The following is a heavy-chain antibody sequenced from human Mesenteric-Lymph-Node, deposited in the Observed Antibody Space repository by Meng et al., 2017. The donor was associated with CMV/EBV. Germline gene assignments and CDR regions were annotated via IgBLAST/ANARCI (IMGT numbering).Heavy chain of an antibody. CDR2: ISDSGRTI. D-gene: IGHD4-11*01. J-gene: IGHJ4*02. CDR3: ARRDCSNYYG. CDR1: GFTFSSYE. Sequence: GESLKISCAASGFTFSSYEMNWVRQAPGKGLEWVSYISDSGRTIYYADSVKGRFTISRDNAKNTLFLQMNSLGAEDTAVYYCARRDCSNYYGWGPGTLVTVSS. V-gene: IGHV3-48*03.